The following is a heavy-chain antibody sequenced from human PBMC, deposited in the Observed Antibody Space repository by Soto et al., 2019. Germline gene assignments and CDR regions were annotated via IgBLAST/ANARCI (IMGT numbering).Heavy chain of an antibody. CDR2: MRANSGDT. V-gene: IGHV1-8*01. D-gene: IGHD3-3*02. CDR3: ARYIYGQGLQA. CDR1: GDIFTNFD. Sequence: QVQLVQPGAEVRKPGASVKVSCKASGDIFTNFDFNWVRQATGQGLEWIGWMRANSGDTGHDQKFQGRVRMTRDTSMSTAYMELISLRAEDTAVYYCARYIYGQGLQAWGQGTLVVVSS. J-gene: IGHJ5*02.